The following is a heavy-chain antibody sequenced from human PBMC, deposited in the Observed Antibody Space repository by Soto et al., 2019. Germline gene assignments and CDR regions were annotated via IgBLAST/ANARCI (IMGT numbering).Heavy chain of an antibody. CDR2: INGGTGQT. J-gene: IGHJ6*02. V-gene: IGHV1-3*01. D-gene: IGHD1-1*01. CDR1: GYTFTTHA. CDR3: ARGKVMEDNYYYYGLDI. Sequence: ASVKVSCKASGYTFTTHAMHWVRQAPGQSLEWMGWINGGTGQTKHSQRFQGRVIITRDTSASTAYMELSSLRSEDTAVYYCARGKVMEDNYYYYGLDICGQGTTPTVS.